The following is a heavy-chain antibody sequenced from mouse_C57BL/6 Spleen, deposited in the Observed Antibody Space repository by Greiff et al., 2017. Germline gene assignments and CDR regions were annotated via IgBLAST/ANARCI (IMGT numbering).Heavy chain of an antibody. Sequence: QVQLQQSGAELMKPGASVKLSCKATGYTFTGYWIEWVKQRPGNGLEWIGAILPGSGSTNYTEKFKGKATFTADTYSNTAYRQLISLTTEDSAIYDCSRCPYYYGSSYRYFDVWGTGTTGTVSS. J-gene: IGHJ1*03. CDR1: GYTFTGYW. V-gene: IGHV1-9*01. D-gene: IGHD1-1*01. CDR2: ILPGSGST. CDR3: SRCPYYYGSSYRYFDV.